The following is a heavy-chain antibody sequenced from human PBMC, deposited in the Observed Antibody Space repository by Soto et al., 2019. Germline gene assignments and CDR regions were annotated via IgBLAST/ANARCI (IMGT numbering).Heavy chain of an antibody. Sequence: QVQLVESGGGVVQPGRSLRLSCAASGFTFSSYAMHWVRQAPGKGLEWVAVISYDGSNKYYADSVKGRFTISRDNSKTSLYLQMNSLSAEDTAVYYCARDRAVAGPYGMDVWGQGTTVTVSS. CDR3: ARDRAVAGPYGMDV. V-gene: IGHV3-30-3*01. J-gene: IGHJ6*02. D-gene: IGHD6-19*01. CDR2: ISYDGSNK. CDR1: GFTFSSYA.